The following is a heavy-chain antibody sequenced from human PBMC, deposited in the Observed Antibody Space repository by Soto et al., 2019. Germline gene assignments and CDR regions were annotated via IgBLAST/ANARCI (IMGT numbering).Heavy chain of an antibody. CDR3: ARGRGYSYGYGMDV. D-gene: IGHD5-18*01. CDR2: MNPNSGNT. J-gene: IGHJ6*02. Sequence: AASVKVSCKASGYTFTSYDINWVRQATGQGLEWMGWMNPNSGNTGYAQKFQGRVTMTRNTSISTAYMELSSLRSEDTAVYYCARGRGYSYGYGMDVWGQGTTVTVSS. V-gene: IGHV1-8*01. CDR1: GYTFTSYD.